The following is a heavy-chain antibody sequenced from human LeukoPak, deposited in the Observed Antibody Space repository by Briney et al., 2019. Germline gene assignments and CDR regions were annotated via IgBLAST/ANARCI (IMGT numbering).Heavy chain of an antibody. CDR1: GGSFSGYY. V-gene: IGHV4-34*01. J-gene: IGHJ4*02. CDR3: ARGSGRYSSSSVY. D-gene: IGHD6-13*01. Sequence: SETLSLTCAVYGGSFSGYYWSWIRQPPGKGLEWIGEINHSGSTNYNPSLKSRVTISVDTSKNQFSLKLSSVIAADTAVYYCARGSGRYSSSSVYWGQGTLVTVSS. CDR2: INHSGST.